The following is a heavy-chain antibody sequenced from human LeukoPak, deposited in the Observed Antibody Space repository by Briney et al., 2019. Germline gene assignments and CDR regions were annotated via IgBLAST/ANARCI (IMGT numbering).Heavy chain of an antibody. CDR2: ISVSGDNT. D-gene: IGHD6-19*01. CDR1: GLTFSTTP. V-gene: IGHV3-23*01. Sequence: GGSLRPSCAVSGLTFSTTPMTWVRQAPGKGLEWVSAISVSGDNTYYADSVRGRFTISRDNSKNTLYLQMDSLRAEDTAVYYCAKGPRAVADLGIRPYYFDYWGQGTLVTVSS. J-gene: IGHJ4*02. CDR3: AKGPRAVADLGIRPYYFDY.